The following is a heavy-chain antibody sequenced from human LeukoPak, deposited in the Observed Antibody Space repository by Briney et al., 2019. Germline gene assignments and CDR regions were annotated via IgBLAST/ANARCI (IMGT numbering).Heavy chain of an antibody. CDR3: ARGSSWYYFDY. CDR2: IYSGGST. V-gene: IGHV3-53*01. D-gene: IGHD6-13*01. Sequence: GGSLRLSCAASGFTVSSNYMSWVRQAPGKGLEWVSVIYSGGSTYYADSVKGRFTISRDNSKNTLYLQMNSLRAADTAVYYCARGSSWYYFDYWGQGTLVTVSS. J-gene: IGHJ4*02. CDR1: GFTVSSNY.